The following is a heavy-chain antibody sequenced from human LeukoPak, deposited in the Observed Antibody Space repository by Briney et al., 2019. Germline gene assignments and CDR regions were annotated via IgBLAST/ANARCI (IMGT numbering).Heavy chain of an antibody. V-gene: IGHV3-7*03. CDR3: AGYDSSGYYYN. CDR1: GFTFSSYW. CDR2: IKQDGSEK. D-gene: IGHD3-22*01. J-gene: IGHJ4*02. Sequence: PGGSLRLSCAASGFTFSSYWMSWVRQAPGKGLEWVANIKQDGSEKYYVDSVKGRFTISRDNAKNSLYLQMNSLRAEDTAVYYCAGYDSSGYYYNWGQGTLVTVSS.